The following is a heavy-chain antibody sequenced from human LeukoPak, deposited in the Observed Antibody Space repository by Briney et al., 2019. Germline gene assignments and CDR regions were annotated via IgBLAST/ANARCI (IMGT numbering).Heavy chain of an antibody. V-gene: IGHV3-23*01. CDR2: ISGSGGTT. J-gene: IGHJ4*02. CDR1: GFTFNNYA. CDR3: AKKGATTGDFDY. Sequence: GGSLRLSCAASGFTFNNYAMNWVRQAPGKGLEWVSVISGSGGTTYYADSVKGRFTISRDSSKSTLYLQMNSLRAEDTAVYYCAKKGATTGDFDYWGQGTLVTVSS. D-gene: IGHD1-26*01.